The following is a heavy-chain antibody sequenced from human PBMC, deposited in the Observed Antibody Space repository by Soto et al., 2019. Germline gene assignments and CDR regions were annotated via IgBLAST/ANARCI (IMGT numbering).Heavy chain of an antibody. D-gene: IGHD6-19*01. J-gene: IGHJ4*02. CDR2: IYYSGST. Sequence: QVQLQESGPGLVKPSETLSLTCTVSGGSVSSGTYYWSWIRQPPGKGLEWIGYIYYSGSTNYNPSLKSRVTISIDTSKNQFSLKLSSVTAADTAVYYCARVVYSIGWSHHWGQGTLVTVSS. V-gene: IGHV4-61*01. CDR3: ARVVYSIGWSHH. CDR1: GGSVSSGTYY.